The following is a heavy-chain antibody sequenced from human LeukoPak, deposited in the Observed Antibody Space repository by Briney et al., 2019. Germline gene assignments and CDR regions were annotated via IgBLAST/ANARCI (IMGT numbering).Heavy chain of an antibody. D-gene: IGHD1-1*01. CDR1: GGSISSSSYY. V-gene: IGHV4-39*07. Sequence: SETLSLTCTVSGGSISSSSYYWGWIRQPPGKGLEWIGSIYYSGSTYYNPSLKSRVTISVDTSKNQFSLKLSSVTAADTAVYYCASEPGTYYYYGMDVWGQGTTVTVSS. CDR3: ASEPGTYYYYGMDV. J-gene: IGHJ6*02. CDR2: IYYSGST.